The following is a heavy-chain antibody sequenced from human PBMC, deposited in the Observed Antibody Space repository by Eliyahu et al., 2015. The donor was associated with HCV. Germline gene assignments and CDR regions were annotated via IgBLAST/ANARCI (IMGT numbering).Heavy chain of an antibody. D-gene: IGHD2-15*01. J-gene: IGHJ4*02. CDR2: ISWNSGSI. CDR1: GFTFDXYA. V-gene: IGHV3-9*01. CDR3: AKDMRGGGSSWYYFDY. Sequence: EVQLVESGGCLVQPGRSLRLSCAASGFTFDXYAMHWVRQXPGKGLEWVSGISWNSGSIGYADSVKGRFTISRDNAKNSLYLQMNSLRAEDTALYYCAKDMRGGGSSWYYFDYWGQGTLVTVSS.